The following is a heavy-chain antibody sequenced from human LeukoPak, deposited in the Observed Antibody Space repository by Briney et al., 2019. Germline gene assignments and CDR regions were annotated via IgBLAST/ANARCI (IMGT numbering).Heavy chain of an antibody. D-gene: IGHD3-22*01. CDR1: GFNFRNYD. J-gene: IGHJ3*02. CDR3: ARAYYFDTTGHDSDALDI. V-gene: IGHV3-33*01. Sequence: GGSLRLSCAASGFNFRNYDMHWVRQAPRKGLEWVASIRSDANNKYYADSVKGRFTISRDNAKNTLFLQMNSLRAEDTAVYYCARAYYFDTTGHDSDALDIWGRGTIVTVSS. CDR2: IRSDANNK.